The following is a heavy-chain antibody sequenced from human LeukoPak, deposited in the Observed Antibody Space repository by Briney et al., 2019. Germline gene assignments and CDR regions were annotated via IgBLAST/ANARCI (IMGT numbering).Heavy chain of an antibody. J-gene: IGHJ5*02. D-gene: IGHD3-22*01. V-gene: IGHV3-11*01. CDR3: ARDDDSSGYYYP. Sequence: LSLTCTVPGGSISSGGYYMSWIRQAPGKGLEWVSYISSSSSTIYYADSVKGRFTISRDNAKNSLYLQMNSLRAEDTAVYYCARDDDSSGYYYPWGQGTLVTVSS. CDR1: GGSISSGGYY. CDR2: ISSSSSTI.